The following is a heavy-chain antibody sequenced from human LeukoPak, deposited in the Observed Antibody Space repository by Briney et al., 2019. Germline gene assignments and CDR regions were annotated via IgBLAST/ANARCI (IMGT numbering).Heavy chain of an antibody. CDR2: ISRSSNYI. V-gene: IGHV3-21*04. CDR3: ARWGYCSGGNCYIDY. CDR1: GFTFSSYD. J-gene: IGHJ4*02. Sequence: GGSLRLSCAASGFTFSSYDINGVRQAPGKGLEWVSSISRSSNYIYYADSVKGRFTISRDNAKNSLYLQMNSLRAEDTAVYYCARWGYCSGGNCYIDYWGQGTLVTVSS. D-gene: IGHD2-15*01.